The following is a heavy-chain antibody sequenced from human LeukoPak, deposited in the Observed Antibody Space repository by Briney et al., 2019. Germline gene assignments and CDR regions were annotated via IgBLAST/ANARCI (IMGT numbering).Heavy chain of an antibody. V-gene: IGHV3-7*01. J-gene: IGHJ4*02. CDR2: MKYDGSEK. D-gene: IGHD6-13*01. Sequence: GGSLRLACAAAGFTFSSYWMSWVRQAPGKGLEWVANMKYDGSEKYYVDSVKGRFTISRDTAKNSLYLQMNSLRAEDTAVYYCARDIEAAGLFLDYWGQGTLVTVSS. CDR3: ARDIEAAGLFLDY. CDR1: GFTFSSYW.